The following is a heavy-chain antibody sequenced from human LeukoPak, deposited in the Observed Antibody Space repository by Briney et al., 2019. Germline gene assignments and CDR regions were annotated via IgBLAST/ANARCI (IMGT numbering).Heavy chain of an antibody. Sequence: GASVKVSCKGSGYSFISYDINWVRQAPGQGLEWMWWINPNSGGTKYAPKFQGRVTMTRDTSITTAYMELGSLRPDDTAVYYCARDRGGNYYDSSGRDDVFDMWGQGTMVTVSS. CDR1: GYSFISYD. CDR2: INPNSGGT. D-gene: IGHD3-22*01. CDR3: ARDRGGNYYDSSGRDDVFDM. J-gene: IGHJ3*02. V-gene: IGHV1-2*02.